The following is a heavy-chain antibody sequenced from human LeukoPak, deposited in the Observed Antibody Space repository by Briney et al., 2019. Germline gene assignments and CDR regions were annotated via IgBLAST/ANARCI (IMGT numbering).Heavy chain of an antibody. D-gene: IGHD2-2*01. CDR1: GYTFTSYG. CDR2: ISAYNGNT. V-gene: IGHV1-18*04. Sequence: ASVKVSCKASGYTFTSYGISWVRQAPGQGLEWMGWISAYNGNTNYAQKLQGRVTMTTDTSTSTAYMELRSLRSDDTAVYYCARDMGGYCSSTSCYSGFLDYWGRGTLVTVSS. CDR3: ARDMGGYCSSTSCYSGFLDY. J-gene: IGHJ4*02.